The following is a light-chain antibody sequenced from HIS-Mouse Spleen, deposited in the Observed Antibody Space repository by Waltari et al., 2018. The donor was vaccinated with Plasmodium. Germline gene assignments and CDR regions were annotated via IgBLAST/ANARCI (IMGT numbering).Light chain of an antibody. Sequence: EIVMTQSPATLSVSPGERATLSCRASQSVSSNLAWYQQKPGQAPRRLIYGASTRATGIPARFSGSGSGPEFTLTISSLQSEDFAVYYCQQYNNWSFTFGPGTKVDIK. CDR2: GAS. CDR3: QQYNNWSFT. V-gene: IGKV3-15*01. J-gene: IGKJ3*01. CDR1: QSVSSN.